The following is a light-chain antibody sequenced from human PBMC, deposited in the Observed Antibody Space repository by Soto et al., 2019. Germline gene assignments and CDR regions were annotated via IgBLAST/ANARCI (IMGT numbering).Light chain of an antibody. CDR1: QTISTW. Sequence: ITESPTTLYACVGGRVTITCRASQTISTWLAWHQQKPGKAPKLLIYDASSLESGVPSRFSGSGSGTKCALSIVNVHPDNCATYLCQQQNSRWKLGQGTKVDIK. CDR2: DAS. CDR3: QQQNSRWK. J-gene: IGKJ1*01. V-gene: IGKV1-5*01.